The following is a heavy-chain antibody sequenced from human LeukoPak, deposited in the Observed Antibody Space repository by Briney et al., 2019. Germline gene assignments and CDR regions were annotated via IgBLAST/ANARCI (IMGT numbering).Heavy chain of an antibody. Sequence: ASVKVSCKASGYTFTRYSMHWVRQAPGQGLEWMGIINPSGGSTSYAQKFQGRVTITTDESTSTAYMELSSLGSEDTAVYYCARSERGYDYWWYFDYWGQGTLVTVSS. J-gene: IGHJ4*02. CDR1: GYTFTRYS. V-gene: IGHV1-46*01. D-gene: IGHD5-12*01. CDR3: ARSERGYDYWWYFDY. CDR2: INPSGGST.